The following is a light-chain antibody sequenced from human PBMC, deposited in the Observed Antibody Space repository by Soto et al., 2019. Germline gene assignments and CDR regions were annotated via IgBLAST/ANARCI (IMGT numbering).Light chain of an antibody. J-gene: IGLJ1*01. V-gene: IGLV2-11*01. CDR3: CSYAGSDTYV. Sequence: QSALTQPRSVSGSPGQSVTISCTGTSNDVGGYNFVSWYQHPPGKAPKLMLYDVTNRPSGVPDRFSGSKSDNTASLTISGLQAEDEADYYCCSYAGSDTYVFGTGTQLTVL. CDR1: SNDVGGYNF. CDR2: DVT.